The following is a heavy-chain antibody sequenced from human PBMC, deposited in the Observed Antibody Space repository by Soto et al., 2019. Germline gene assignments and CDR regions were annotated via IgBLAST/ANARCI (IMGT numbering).Heavy chain of an antibody. V-gene: IGHV3-23*01. J-gene: IGHJ6*02. CDR2: LRDSGVSP. CDR1: GFPFSSYA. CDR3: AKMTSDSYGRNYGMDV. Sequence: EVHLLESGGGLVQPGGSLILSCAGSGFPFSSYAMSWVRQAPEKGLEWVSALRDSGVSPYYADSVKGRFTISRDNSKNTLYLQMDSLRVEDTALYYCAKMTSDSYGRNYGMDVWGQGTTVTVSS. D-gene: IGHD5-18*01.